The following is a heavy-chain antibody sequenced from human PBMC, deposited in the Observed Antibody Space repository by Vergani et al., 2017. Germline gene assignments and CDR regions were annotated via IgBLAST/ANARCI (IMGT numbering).Heavy chain of an antibody. Sequence: QFQLVQSGAEVKKPGASVKVSCKASGYTSTDYFLPWVRQAPGQGLEWMGWINPNSGGTNYAQKFQGRVTRTRDTSISTAYMELSNLRSDDTAVYYCARVGTSSNRDYFDDWGQGTLVTVSS. CDR2: INPNSGGT. D-gene: IGHD2-2*01. V-gene: IGHV1-2*02. J-gene: IGHJ4*02. CDR3: ARVGTSSNRDYFDD. CDR1: GYTSTDYF.